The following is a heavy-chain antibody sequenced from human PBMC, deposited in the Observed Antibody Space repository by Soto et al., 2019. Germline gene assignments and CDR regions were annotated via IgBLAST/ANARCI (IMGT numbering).Heavy chain of an antibody. Sequence: QVQLVQSGAEVKKPGSSVKVSCKASGGTFSSYAISWVRQAPGQGLEWMGGIIPIFGTANYAQKFQGRVTITADESTSTAYMEQSSLRSEDTAVYYCARDPYGDSAQGDAFDIWGQGTMVTVSS. CDR3: ARDPYGDSAQGDAFDI. J-gene: IGHJ3*02. CDR2: IIPIFGTA. CDR1: GGTFSSYA. D-gene: IGHD4-17*01. V-gene: IGHV1-69*01.